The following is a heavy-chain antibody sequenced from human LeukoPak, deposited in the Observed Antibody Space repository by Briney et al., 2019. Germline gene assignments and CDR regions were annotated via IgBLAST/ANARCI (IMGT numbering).Heavy chain of an antibody. CDR3: AKDGPPLRYFDWLLGSDY. J-gene: IGHJ4*02. CDR1: GFTFSNYA. CDR2: ISGSGGST. D-gene: IGHD3-9*01. V-gene: IGHV3-23*01. Sequence: GGSLRLSCAASGFTFSNYAMSWVRQAPGKGLEWVSAISGSGGSTYYADSVKGRFTISRDNSKNTLYLQMNSLRAEDTAVYYCAKDGPPLRYFDWLLGSDYWGQGTLVTVSS.